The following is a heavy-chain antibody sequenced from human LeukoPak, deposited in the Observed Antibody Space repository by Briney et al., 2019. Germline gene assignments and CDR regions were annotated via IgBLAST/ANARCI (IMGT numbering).Heavy chain of an antibody. D-gene: IGHD4-17*01. Sequence: ASVKVSCKASGYTFTSYDINWVRQATGQGLEWMGWMNPNSGNTGYAQKFQGGVTMTRNTSISTAYMELSSLRSEDTAVYYCARGPSYGDYVAVDPWGQRTLVTVSS. J-gene: IGHJ5*02. CDR2: MNPNSGNT. CDR3: ARGPSYGDYVAVDP. V-gene: IGHV1-8*01. CDR1: GYTFTSYD.